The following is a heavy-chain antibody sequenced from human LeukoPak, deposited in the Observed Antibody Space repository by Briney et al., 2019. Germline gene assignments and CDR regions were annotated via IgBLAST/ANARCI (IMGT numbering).Heavy chain of an antibody. V-gene: IGHV3-74*01. D-gene: IGHD2-15*01. CDR1: GFTFSSYW. J-gene: IGHJ4*02. CDR2: INSDGSST. CDR3: ATVVTDTPVDY. Sequence: GGSLRLSCAASGFTFSSYWMHWVRQAPGKGLVWVSRINSDGSSTSYADSVKGRFTISRDNAKNTVYLQMNSLRAEDTAVYYCATVVTDTPVDYWGQGTLVTVSS.